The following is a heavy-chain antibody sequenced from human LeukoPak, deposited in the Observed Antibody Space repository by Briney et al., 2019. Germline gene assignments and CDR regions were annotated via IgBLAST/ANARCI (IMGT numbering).Heavy chain of an antibody. CDR3: AREEYSGYEINY. V-gene: IGHV3-74*01. CDR2: INTDGSST. D-gene: IGHD5-12*01. CDR1: GFTFSSYW. J-gene: IGHJ4*02. Sequence: PGGSLRLSCAASGFTFSSYWMHWVRQAPGKGLVWVSRINTDGSSTSYADSVKGRFTISRDNAKNTLYLQMNSLRAEDTAVYYCAREEYSGYEINYWGQGTLVTVSS.